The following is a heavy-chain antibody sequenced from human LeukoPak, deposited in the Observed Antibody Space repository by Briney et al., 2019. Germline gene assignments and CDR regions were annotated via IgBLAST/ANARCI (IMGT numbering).Heavy chain of an antibody. CDR2: TYRTSKWSS. CDR1: GDSVSSNRAA. V-gene: IGHV6-1*01. J-gene: IGHJ4*02. CDR3: ARDNFADRYDFDY. Sequence: SQTLSLTCAISGDSVSSNRAAWSWIRQSPSRGLEWLGRTYRTSKWSSEYPVSLKSRITINPDTSKNQFSLHLKSVSPEDTAVYYCARDNFADRYDFDYWGQGTLVTVSS. D-gene: IGHD3-16*02.